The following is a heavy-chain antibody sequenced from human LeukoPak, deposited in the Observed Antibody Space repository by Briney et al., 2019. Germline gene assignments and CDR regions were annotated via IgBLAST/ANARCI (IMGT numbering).Heavy chain of an antibody. Sequence: ASVKVSCKASGYTFTSCDINWVRQATGQGLEWMGWMNPNSGNTGYAQKFQGRVTMTRNTSISTACMELSSLRSEDTALYYCARENVVVPAAPEWGWFDPWGQGTLVAVSS. J-gene: IGHJ5*02. V-gene: IGHV1-8*01. CDR2: MNPNSGNT. CDR3: ARENVVVPAAPEWGWFDP. D-gene: IGHD2-2*01. CDR1: GYTFTSCD.